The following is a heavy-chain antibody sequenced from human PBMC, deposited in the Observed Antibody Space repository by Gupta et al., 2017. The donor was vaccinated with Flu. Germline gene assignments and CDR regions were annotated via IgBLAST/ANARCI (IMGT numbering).Heavy chain of an antibody. Sequence: VRQAPGKGLEWVSRITSKGGDTKYADPVKGRFTISRDNSKNTLYLQISSLRAEDTAIYYCAKETGGGDLFDYWGQGTLVTVSS. CDR3: AKETGGGDLFDY. J-gene: IGHJ4*02. CDR2: ITSKGGDT. V-gene: IGHV3-23*01. D-gene: IGHD2-21*02.